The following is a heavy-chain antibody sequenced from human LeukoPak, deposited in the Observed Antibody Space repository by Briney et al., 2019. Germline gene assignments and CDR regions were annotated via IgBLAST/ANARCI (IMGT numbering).Heavy chain of an antibody. J-gene: IGHJ4*02. D-gene: IGHD3-10*01. CDR1: GFTFSSYA. V-gene: IGHV3-23*01. CDR3: ARPYYGSGSYYNVGYFDY. CDR2: ISGSGGST. Sequence: GGSLRLSCAASGFTFSSYAMSWVRQAPGKGLEWVSAISGSGGSTYYADSVKGRFTISRDNSKNTLYLQMNSLRAEDTAVYYCARPYYGSGSYYNVGYFDYWGQGTLVTVSS.